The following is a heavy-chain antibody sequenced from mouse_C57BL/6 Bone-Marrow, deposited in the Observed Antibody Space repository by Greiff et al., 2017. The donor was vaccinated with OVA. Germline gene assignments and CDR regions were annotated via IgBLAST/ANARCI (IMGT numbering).Heavy chain of an antibody. CDR2: INSDGGVT. D-gene: IGHD3-2*02. CDR3: ARHSSGYEYYAMDY. V-gene: IGHV5-2*01. J-gene: IGHJ4*01. Sequence: VESGGGLVQPGESLKLSCESNEYEFPSHDMSWVRKTPEKRLELVAAINSDGGVTYYPDTMERRFIISRDNTKKSLYLQMSSLRSEDTALYYCARHSSGYEYYAMDYWGQGTSVTVSS. CDR1: EYEFPSHD.